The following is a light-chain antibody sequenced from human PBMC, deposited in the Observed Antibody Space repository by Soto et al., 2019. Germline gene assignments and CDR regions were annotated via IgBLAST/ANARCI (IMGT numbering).Light chain of an antibody. Sequence: EIVMTQSPATLSVSPGERATLSCRASQSVSTKLAWYQQKPGQAPRLLIYGASTRATGIPARFSGSGSGTEFTLTISSLQSEDFATYYCQQSHSTPTYTFGQGTKLEIK. V-gene: IGKV3-15*01. CDR3: QQSHSTPTYT. J-gene: IGKJ2*01. CDR2: GAS. CDR1: QSVSTK.